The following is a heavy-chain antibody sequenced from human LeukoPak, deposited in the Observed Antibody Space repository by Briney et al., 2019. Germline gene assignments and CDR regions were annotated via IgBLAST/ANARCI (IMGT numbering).Heavy chain of an antibody. CDR1: GGTFSSYA. Sequence: ASVKVSCKASGGTFSSYAISWVRQAPGQGLEWMGWISAYNGNTNCAQKLQGRVTMTTDTSTSTAYMELRSLRSDDTAVYYCAREESSFGDYWGQGTLVTVSS. D-gene: IGHD3-10*01. V-gene: IGHV1-18*01. CDR2: ISAYNGNT. CDR3: AREESSFGDY. J-gene: IGHJ4*02.